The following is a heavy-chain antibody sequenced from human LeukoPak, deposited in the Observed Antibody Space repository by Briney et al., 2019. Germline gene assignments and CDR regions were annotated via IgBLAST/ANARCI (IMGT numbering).Heavy chain of an antibody. V-gene: IGHV1-18*01. Sequence: ASVKVSCKTSGYSFSQYGISWVRQAPGQGLEWMAWISGYNGNIEYAQKFEGRVTVTTEMSTRTAYMELRSLRSDDTAVYYCARGGDNNWNYDPFDYWGQGTLVTVSS. CDR1: GYSFSQYG. CDR3: ARGGDNNWNYDPFDY. D-gene: IGHD1-7*01. CDR2: ISGYNGNI. J-gene: IGHJ4*02.